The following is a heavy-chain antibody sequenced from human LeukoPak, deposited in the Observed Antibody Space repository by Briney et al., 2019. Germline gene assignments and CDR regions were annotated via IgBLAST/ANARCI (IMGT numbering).Heavy chain of an antibody. CDR2: IKQDGSEK. CDR3: ARAIGMGPTKRVFDY. J-gene: IGHJ4*02. CDR1: GFTFSSYE. Sequence: GGSLRLSCAASGFTFSSYEMNWVRQAPGKGLEWVANIKQDGSEKYYVDSVKGRFTISRDNAKNSLYLQMNSLRAEDTAVYYCARAIGMGPTKRVFDYWGQGTLVTVSS. V-gene: IGHV3-7*01. D-gene: IGHD1-26*01.